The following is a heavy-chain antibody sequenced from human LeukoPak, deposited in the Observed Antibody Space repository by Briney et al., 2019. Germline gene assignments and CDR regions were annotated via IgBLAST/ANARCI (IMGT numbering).Heavy chain of an antibody. V-gene: IGHV4-39*07. CDR1: GGSISSSSYY. CDR2: IYYSGST. CDR3: ARRCYILTGFYYYYYMDV. D-gene: IGHD3-9*01. J-gene: IGHJ6*03. Sequence: SETLSLTCTVSGGSISSSSYYWGWIRQPPGKGLEWIGSIYYSGSTYYNPSLKSRVTISVDTSKNQFSLKLSSVTAADTAVYYCARRCYILTGFYYYYYMDVWGKGTTVTVSS.